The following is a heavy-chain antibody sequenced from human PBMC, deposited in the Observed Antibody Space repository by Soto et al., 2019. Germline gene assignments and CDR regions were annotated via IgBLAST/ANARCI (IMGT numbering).Heavy chain of an antibody. CDR2: INSDGSST. V-gene: IGHV3-74*01. D-gene: IGHD1-26*01. CDR3: VRGQGGPNWFDP. Sequence: GGSLRLSCVGSGFTFSNYWMHWVRQAPGQGLVWVSRINSDGSSTIYADSVKGRFTMSRDNAKNTLDLQMNSLRVEDTAVYYCVRGQGGPNWFDPWGQGTLVTSPQ. J-gene: IGHJ5*02. CDR1: GFTFSNYW.